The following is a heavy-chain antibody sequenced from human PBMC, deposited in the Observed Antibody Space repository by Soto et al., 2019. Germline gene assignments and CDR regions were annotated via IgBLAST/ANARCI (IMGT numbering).Heavy chain of an antibody. V-gene: IGHV4-59*01. CDR3: ARVGRSSSKTVFDY. CDR1: GGSISGYY. J-gene: IGHJ4*02. D-gene: IGHD6-6*01. Sequence: QVQLQESGPGLVKPSETLSLTCTVSGGSISGYYWSWIRQAPGKGLEWIGYISYSGSPNYNPSLKSRVTISVATSQNQFSLKLTSVTAADTAVYYCARVGRSSSKTVFDYWGRGTLVTVSS. CDR2: ISYSGSP.